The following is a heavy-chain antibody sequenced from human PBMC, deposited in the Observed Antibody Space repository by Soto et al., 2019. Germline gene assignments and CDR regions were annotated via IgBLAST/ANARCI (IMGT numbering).Heavy chain of an antibody. D-gene: IGHD6-13*01. Sequence: VASVKVSCKASGYTFTSYAMHWVRQAPGQRLEWMGWINAGNGNTKYSQKFQGRVTITRDTSASTAYMELSSLRSEDTAVYYCAILGRAAAGPRFDYWGQGTLVTVSS. V-gene: IGHV1-3*01. CDR1: GYTFTSYA. CDR3: AILGRAAAGPRFDY. J-gene: IGHJ4*02. CDR2: INAGNGNT.